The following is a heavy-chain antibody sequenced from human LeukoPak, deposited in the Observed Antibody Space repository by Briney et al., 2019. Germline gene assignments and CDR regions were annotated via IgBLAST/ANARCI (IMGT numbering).Heavy chain of an antibody. CDR2: INPNSGGT. V-gene: IGHV1-2*02. Sequence: ASVKVSCTASGYTFTGYYMHWVRQAPGQGLEWMGWINPNSGGTNYAQKFQGRVTMTRDTSISTAYMELSRLTSDDTAVYYCARVFGRGSGWPPCYWGQGTLVTVSS. J-gene: IGHJ4*02. CDR1: GYTFTGYY. D-gene: IGHD6-19*01. CDR3: ARVFGRGSGWPPCY.